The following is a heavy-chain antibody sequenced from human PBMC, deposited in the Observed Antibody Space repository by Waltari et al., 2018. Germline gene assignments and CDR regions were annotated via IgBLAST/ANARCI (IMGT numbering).Heavy chain of an antibody. Sequence: QVQLVQSGAEVKKPGASVKVSCKASEDSFTGYYFHWVRQAPGQGLEWMVWINSDRGGTNDAQRFQDTVTMTRDTSMSTAYMDLSSLSSDDTAVYYCAREFYNWSDDYYYGMDVWGQGTTVTVSS. D-gene: IGHD1-1*01. CDR2: INSDRGGT. CDR3: AREFYNWSDDYYYGMDV. J-gene: IGHJ6*02. CDR1: EDSFTGYY. V-gene: IGHV1-2*02.